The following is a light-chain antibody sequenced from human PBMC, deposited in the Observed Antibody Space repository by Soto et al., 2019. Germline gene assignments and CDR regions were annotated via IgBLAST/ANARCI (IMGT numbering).Light chain of an antibody. CDR2: DVN. V-gene: IGLV2-11*01. CDR1: TSDVGGYDS. Sequence: QSALTQPRSVSGSPGQSVTISCTGTTSDVGGYDSVSWYQHHPGKAPKLMIYDVNKRPSGVPDRFSGSKSGNTASLTISGLQAEDEADYYCCSYAGSYTDVFGTGTKLTVL. CDR3: CSYAGSYTDV. J-gene: IGLJ1*01.